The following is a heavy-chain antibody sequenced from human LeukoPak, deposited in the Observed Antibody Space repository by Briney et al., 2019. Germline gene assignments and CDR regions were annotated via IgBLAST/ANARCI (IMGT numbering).Heavy chain of an antibody. CDR3: ARDSVSDIVVVPAVNVLGDY. V-gene: IGHV3-53*04. D-gene: IGHD2-2*01. Sequence: PGGSLRLSCAASGFTVSSNYMSWVRQAPGKGLEWVSVIYSGGSTYYADSVKGRFTISRHNSKNTLYLQMNSLRAEDTAVYYCARDSVSDIVVVPAVNVLGDYWGQGTLVTVSS. J-gene: IGHJ4*02. CDR1: GFTVSSNY. CDR2: IYSGGST.